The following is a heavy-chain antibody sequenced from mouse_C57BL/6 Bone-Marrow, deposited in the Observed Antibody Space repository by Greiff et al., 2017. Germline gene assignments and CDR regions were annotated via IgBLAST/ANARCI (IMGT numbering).Heavy chain of an antibody. D-gene: IGHD2-3*01. Sequence: QLQQSGPVLVKPGASVKMSCKASGYTFTDYYMKWVKQSHGKSLEWIGVINPYNGGTSYNQKFKGKATLTVDKSSSTAYMELNSLTSEDSAVYYCARFDGYSWFAYWGQGTLVTVSA. CDR2: INPYNGGT. J-gene: IGHJ3*01. CDR3: ARFDGYSWFAY. V-gene: IGHV1-19*01. CDR1: GYTFTDYY.